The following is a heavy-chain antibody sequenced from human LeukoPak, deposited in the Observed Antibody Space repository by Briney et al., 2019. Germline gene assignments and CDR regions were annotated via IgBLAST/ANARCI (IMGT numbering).Heavy chain of an antibody. J-gene: IGHJ3*02. CDR2: IYYSGST. V-gene: IGHV4-59*01. Sequence: SETLSLTCTVSGGSISSYYWSWIRQPPGQGLEWIGYIYYSGSTNYNPSLKSRVTISVDTSKNQFSLKLSSVTAADTAVYYCARDGEWELRGAFDIWGQGTMVTVSS. CDR3: ARDGEWELRGAFDI. D-gene: IGHD1-26*01. CDR1: GGSISSYY.